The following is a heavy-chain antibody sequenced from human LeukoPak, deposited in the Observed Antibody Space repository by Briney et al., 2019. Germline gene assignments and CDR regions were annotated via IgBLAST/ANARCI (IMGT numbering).Heavy chain of an antibody. Sequence: SETLSLTCAVYGGSFSGYYWSWIRQPPGKGLEWIGEIYHSGSTNYNPSLKSRVTISVDTSKDQFSLKLSSVTAADTAVYYCARGRYCSSTSCYTRDNWFDPWGQGTLVTVSS. CDR3: ARGRYCSSTSCYTRDNWFDP. CDR2: IYHSGST. V-gene: IGHV4-34*01. CDR1: GGSFSGYY. D-gene: IGHD2-2*02. J-gene: IGHJ5*02.